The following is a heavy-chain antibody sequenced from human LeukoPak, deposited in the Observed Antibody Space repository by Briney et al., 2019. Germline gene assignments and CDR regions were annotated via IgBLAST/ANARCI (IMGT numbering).Heavy chain of an antibody. CDR2: INHSGST. J-gene: IGHJ4*02. Sequence: SETLSLTCAVYGGSFSGYYWSWIRPPPGKGLEWIGEINHSGSTNYNPSLKSRVTISVDTSKNQFSLKLSSVTAADTAVYYCARGGRIAAAGTGYFDYWGQGTLVTVSS. D-gene: IGHD6-13*01. CDR1: GGSFSGYY. V-gene: IGHV4-34*01. CDR3: ARGGRIAAAGTGYFDY.